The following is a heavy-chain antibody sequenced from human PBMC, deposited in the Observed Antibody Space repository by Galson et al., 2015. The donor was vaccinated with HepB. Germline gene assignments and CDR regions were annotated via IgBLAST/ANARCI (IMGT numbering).Heavy chain of an antibody. CDR2: ISYDGGNK. D-gene: IGHD2-15*01. V-gene: IGHV3-30*03. Sequence: SLRLSCAASGFTFSPYSMHWVRQAPGKGLEWLALISYDGGNKYYADSVKGRFTISRDNSKNTLYLQMSSLRAEDTAVYYCARDGGSWDFDYWGQGTLVTVSS. CDR3: ARDGGSWDFDY. CDR1: GFTFSPYS. J-gene: IGHJ4*02.